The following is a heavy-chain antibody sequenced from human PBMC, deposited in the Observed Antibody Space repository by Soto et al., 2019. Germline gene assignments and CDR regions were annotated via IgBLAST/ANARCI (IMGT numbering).Heavy chain of an antibody. J-gene: IGHJ4*02. V-gene: IGHV1-24*01. Sequence: ASVKVSCKVSGYSLTDLYIHWVRQAPGKGLEWMGGFDPEDGEILYAQKFQGRVIMTEDTSTDTAYMELSSLRAEDTAVYYCARRSSSSWYSYFDYWGQGALVTVSS. CDR3: ARRSSSSWYSYFDY. D-gene: IGHD6-13*01. CDR2: FDPEDGEI. CDR1: GYSLTDLY.